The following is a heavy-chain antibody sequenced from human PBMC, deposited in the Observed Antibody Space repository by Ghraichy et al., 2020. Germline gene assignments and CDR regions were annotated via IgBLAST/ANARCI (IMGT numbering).Heavy chain of an antibody. CDR1: GFTFGDYA. CDR2: IRSKAYGGTT. Sequence: GGSLRLSCTASGFTFGDYAMSWFRQAPGKGLEWVGFIRSKAYGGTTEYAASVKGRFTISRDDSKSIAFLQMNSLKTEDTAVYYCTRATNGNWFDPWGQGTLVTVSS. V-gene: IGHV3-49*03. CDR3: TRATNGNWFDP. J-gene: IGHJ5*02. D-gene: IGHD2-8*01.